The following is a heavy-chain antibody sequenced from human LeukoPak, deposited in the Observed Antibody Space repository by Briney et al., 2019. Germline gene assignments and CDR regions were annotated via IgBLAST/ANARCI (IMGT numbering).Heavy chain of an antibody. CDR3: TAGIGHSDFDY. Sequence: GGSLRLSCAASGFTFSNAWMSWVRQAPGKGLEWVGRVKSKTNGGTTGYAAPVKGRFTISKDDSKNTYLQMNSLKSEDTAVYYCTAGIGHSDFDYWGQGTLVTVSS. J-gene: IGHJ4*02. V-gene: IGHV3-15*01. CDR2: VKSKTNGGTT. D-gene: IGHD6-13*01. CDR1: GFTFSNAW.